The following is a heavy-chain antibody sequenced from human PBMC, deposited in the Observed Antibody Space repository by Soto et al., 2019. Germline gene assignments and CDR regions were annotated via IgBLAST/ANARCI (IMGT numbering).Heavy chain of an antibody. CDR2: ISAYNGNT. CDR1: GYTFTSYG. J-gene: IGHJ6*02. Sequence: GASVKVSCKASGYTFTSYGISWVRQAPGQGLEWMGWISAYNGNTNYAQKLQGRVTMTTDTSTSTAYMELRSLRSDDTAVYYCAREEVPPHYYGSGSWWAYYYYYYGMDVWGQGTTVTVSS. CDR3: AREEVPPHYYGSGSWWAYYYYYYGMDV. V-gene: IGHV1-18*01. D-gene: IGHD3-10*01.